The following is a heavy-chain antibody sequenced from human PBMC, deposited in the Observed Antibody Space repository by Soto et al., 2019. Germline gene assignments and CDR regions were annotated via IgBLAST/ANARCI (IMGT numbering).Heavy chain of an antibody. V-gene: IGHV4-31*03. Sequence: QVQLQESGPGLVKPSQTLSLTCTVSGGSISSGGYYWSWIRQHPGKGLEWIGYMYYSGRTDYNPPLKIRVTISVDTSKNQSSLKLSSVTATATAVYYCASDPGIFGGNGMDVWGQGTTVTVSS. J-gene: IGHJ6*02. CDR2: MYYSGRT. CDR3: ASDPGIFGGNGMDV. D-gene: IGHD3-3*01. CDR1: GGSISSGGYY.